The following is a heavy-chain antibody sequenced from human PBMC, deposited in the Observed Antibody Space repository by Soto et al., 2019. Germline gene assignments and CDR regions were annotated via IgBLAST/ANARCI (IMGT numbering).Heavy chain of an antibody. CDR1: GFTFSSYG. V-gene: IGHV3-30*18. J-gene: IGHJ6*02. CDR3: AKAIQYYDILTGYYYYYGMDV. CDR2: ISYDGSNK. Sequence: ESGGGVVQPGRSLRLSCAASGFTFSSYGMHWVRQAPGKGLEWVAVISYDGSNKYYADSVKGRFTISRDNSKNTLYLQMNSLRAEDTAVYYCAKAIQYYDILTGYYYYYGMDVWGQGTTVTVSS. D-gene: IGHD3-9*01.